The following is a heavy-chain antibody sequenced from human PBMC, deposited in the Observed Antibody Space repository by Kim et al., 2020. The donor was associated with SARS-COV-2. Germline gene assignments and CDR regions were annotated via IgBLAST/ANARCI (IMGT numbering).Heavy chain of an antibody. Sequence: ASVKVSCKAAGYTFSSYDINWARQATGQGLEWMGWMNPNSGNTGYAQKFQGRVTMTRNTSISTAYMELSSLRSEDTAVYYCARSRGNYILYYGMDVWCQWITVTVPS. CDR1: GYTFSSYD. CDR2: MNPNSGNT. J-gene: IGHJ6*02. D-gene: IGHD3-16*01. CDR3: ARSRGNYILYYGMDV. V-gene: IGHV1-8*01.